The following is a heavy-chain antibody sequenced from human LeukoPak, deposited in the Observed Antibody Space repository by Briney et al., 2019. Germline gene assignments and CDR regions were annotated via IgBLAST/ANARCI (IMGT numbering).Heavy chain of an antibody. Sequence: SETLSLTCTVSGGSISSYYWSWIRQPAGKGLEWIGRIYTSGSTNYNPSLKSRVTMSVDTSKNQFSLKLSSVTAAETAVYYCARDGVRGVINYYYYMDVWGKGTTVTISS. CDR3: ARDGVRGVINYYYYMDV. CDR1: GGSISSYY. D-gene: IGHD3-10*01. J-gene: IGHJ6*03. V-gene: IGHV4-4*07. CDR2: IYTSGST.